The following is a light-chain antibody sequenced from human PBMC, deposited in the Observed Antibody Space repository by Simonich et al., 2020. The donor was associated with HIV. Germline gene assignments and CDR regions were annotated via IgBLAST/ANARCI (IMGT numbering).Light chain of an antibody. CDR1: QSVSSN. Sequence: EIVMTQSPAPLSVSPGERATLSCRASQSVSSNLAWYQQKPGQAPRLLIYGAFTRATGIPARFSGSGSGTEFTLTISSLQSEDFAIYYCQQYNNWWTFGQGTKVEIK. V-gene: IGKV3-15*01. J-gene: IGKJ1*01. CDR3: QQYNNWWT. CDR2: GAF.